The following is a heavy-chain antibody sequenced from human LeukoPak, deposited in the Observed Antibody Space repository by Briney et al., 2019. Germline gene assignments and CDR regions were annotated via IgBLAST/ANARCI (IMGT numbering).Heavy chain of an antibody. CDR3: TRDVPRSSGYPDN. V-gene: IGHV4-4*07. CDR1: GGSISSYY. CDR2: IYTSGST. Sequence: SETLSLTCTVSGGSISSYYWSWIRQPAGKGLEWIGRIYTSGSTNYNPSLKSRVTMSVDTSKNQFSLTVSSVTAADTAVYYCTRDVPRSSGYPDNWGQGTLVTVSS. D-gene: IGHD3-22*01. J-gene: IGHJ4*02.